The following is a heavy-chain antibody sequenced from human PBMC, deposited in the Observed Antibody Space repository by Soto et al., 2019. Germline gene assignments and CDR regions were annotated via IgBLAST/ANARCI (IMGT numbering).Heavy chain of an antibody. CDR2: IYHSGTT. D-gene: IGHD3-3*02. CDR1: GYSISSGYY. CDR3: ASLPMFGVVRQDKRWFDP. V-gene: IGHV4-38-2*01. J-gene: IGHJ5*02. Sequence: SETLSLTCAVSGYSISSGYYWGWIRQPPEKGLEWIGSIYHSGTTYYNPSLKSRVTMSVDTSRNQFSLKLTSVTAADTGVYYCASLPMFGVVRQDKRWFDPWGQGMLVTVSS.